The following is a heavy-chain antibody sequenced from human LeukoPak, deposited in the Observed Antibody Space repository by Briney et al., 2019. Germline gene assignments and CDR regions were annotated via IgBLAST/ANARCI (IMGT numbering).Heavy chain of an antibody. Sequence: GGSLRLSCAASGFTFSSYSMNWVRQAAGKGMEWVSSISSNSIYIYYADSVKGLFTISRDNAKNSLYLQMNSLRAEDTAVYYCARDLEITYYYGSGSLSFGYWGQGTLVTVSS. CDR3: ARDLEITYYYGSGSLSFGY. CDR2: ISSNSIYI. CDR1: GFTFSSYS. V-gene: IGHV3-21*01. J-gene: IGHJ4*02. D-gene: IGHD3-10*01.